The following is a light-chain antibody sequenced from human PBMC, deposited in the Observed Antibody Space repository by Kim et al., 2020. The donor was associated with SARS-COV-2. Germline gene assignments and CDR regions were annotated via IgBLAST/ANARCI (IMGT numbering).Light chain of an antibody. CDR1: KLGDKY. J-gene: IGLJ2*01. CDR2: QDS. CDR3: QAWDSSFGV. V-gene: IGLV3-1*01. Sequence: SYELTQPPSVSVSPGQTASITCSGDKLGDKYACWYQQKPGQSPVVVIYQDSKRPSGIPERFSGSNSGNTATLTISGTQAMDEADYYCQAWDSSFGVFGGG.